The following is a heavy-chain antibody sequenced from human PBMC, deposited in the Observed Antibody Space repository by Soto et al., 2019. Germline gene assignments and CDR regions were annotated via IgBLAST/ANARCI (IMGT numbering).Heavy chain of an antibody. J-gene: IGHJ4*02. V-gene: IGHV1-69*15. CDR2: IIPIFGTT. D-gene: IGHD6-13*01. CDR1: GGTFSSYA. Sequence: QVQLVQSGAEVKKPGSSVKVSCKASGGTFSSYAISWVRQAPGQGLEWMGRIIPIFGTTNYAQRFQGRVTTPPDPSTNTAYLELSSLRCEAPAVYFRARGSSSWPYFDYWGQGTLVTVSS. CDR3: ARGSSSWPYFDY.